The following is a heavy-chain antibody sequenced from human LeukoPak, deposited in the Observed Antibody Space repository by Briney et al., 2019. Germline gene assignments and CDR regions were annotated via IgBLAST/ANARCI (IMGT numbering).Heavy chain of an antibody. Sequence: SETLSLTCAVSGGSISSGGYSWSWIRQPPGKGLEWIGYIYHSGSTYYNPSLKSRVTISVDTSKNQFSLKLSSVTAADTAVYYCARRGKLGYCSSTSCLDAFDIWGQGTMVTVSS. D-gene: IGHD2-2*01. CDR2: IYHSGST. J-gene: IGHJ3*02. CDR1: GGSISSGGYS. CDR3: ARRGKLGYCSSTSCLDAFDI. V-gene: IGHV4-30-2*03.